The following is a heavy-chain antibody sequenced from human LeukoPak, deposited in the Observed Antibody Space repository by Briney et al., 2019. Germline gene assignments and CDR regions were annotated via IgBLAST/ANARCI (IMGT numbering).Heavy chain of an antibody. CDR1: GGSISNYY. CDR3: ARHRYSGSFSFDY. J-gene: IGHJ4*02. Sequence: PSETLSLSCTVSGGSISNYYWSWVRQPPGKGLEWIGCIYYSGSTNYNPSLRSRVTISVDTSNSQFSLNLRFVTAADTAVYYRARHRYSGSFSFDYWGQGTLVTVSS. V-gene: IGHV4-59*08. CDR2: IYYSGST. D-gene: IGHD1-26*01.